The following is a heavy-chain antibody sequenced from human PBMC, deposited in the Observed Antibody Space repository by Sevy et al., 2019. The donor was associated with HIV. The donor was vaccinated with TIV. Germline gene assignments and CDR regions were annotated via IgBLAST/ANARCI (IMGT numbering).Heavy chain of an antibody. V-gene: IGHV3-23*01. D-gene: IGHD3-3*01. CDR1: GLTFNSHA. J-gene: IGHJ4*02. CDR3: AKDYMLNLWRGYFDS. CDR2: ISGSGETT. Sequence: GGSLRLSCAASGLTFNSHAMSWVRQPPGRGLEWVSAISGSGETTVYADSVRGRFTISRNNSKNPLFLVMNSLRAEDTAVYYCAKDYMLNLWRGYFDSWGQGTLVTVSS.